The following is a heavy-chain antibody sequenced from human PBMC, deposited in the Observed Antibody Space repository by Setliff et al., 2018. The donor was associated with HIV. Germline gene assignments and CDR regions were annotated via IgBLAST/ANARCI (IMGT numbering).Heavy chain of an antibody. V-gene: IGHV1-2*02. CDR3: GRVPYRSAWFSGGHNPFDV. CDR2: VNPHDGGT. Sequence: ASVKVSCKASGYTLTDYYVQWVRQAPGQGLEWMGWVNPHDGGTYYAQILEGRVTMTRDTSTSTVYMELSRLRSDDTAVYYCGRVPYRSAWFSGGHNPFDVWGQGTMVTVSS. D-gene: IGHD6-19*01. J-gene: IGHJ3*01. CDR1: GYTLTDYY.